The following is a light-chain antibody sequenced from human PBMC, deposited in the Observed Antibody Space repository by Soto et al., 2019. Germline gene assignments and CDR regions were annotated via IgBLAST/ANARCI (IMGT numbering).Light chain of an antibody. V-gene: IGKV2-28*01. Sequence: DVVITQSPLSLPVTPGEPASISCSSSQSLLYSDGDNYLDWYLQKPGQSPQLLIYLGSNRASGVPDRFSGSGSGTDFTLKISRVEAEDVGVYYCVQALQSPPWTFGQGTKVDI. J-gene: IGKJ1*01. CDR2: LGS. CDR3: VQALQSPPWT. CDR1: QSLLYSDGDNY.